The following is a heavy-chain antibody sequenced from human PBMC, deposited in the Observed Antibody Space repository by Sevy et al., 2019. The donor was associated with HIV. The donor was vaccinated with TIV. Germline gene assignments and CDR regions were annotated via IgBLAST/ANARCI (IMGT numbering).Heavy chain of an antibody. D-gene: IGHD3-16*01. CDR1: GFTFSSYG. J-gene: IGHJ6*02. CDR2: IWYDGSNK. CDR3: ARGAGGERNYYYYYGMDV. Sequence: GGSLRLSCAASGFTFSSYGMHWVRQAPGKGLEWVAVIWYDGSNKYYADSVKGRFTISRDNSKNTLYLQMNSLRAEDTAVYYCARGAGGERNYYYYYGMDVWGQGTTVTVSS. V-gene: IGHV3-33*01.